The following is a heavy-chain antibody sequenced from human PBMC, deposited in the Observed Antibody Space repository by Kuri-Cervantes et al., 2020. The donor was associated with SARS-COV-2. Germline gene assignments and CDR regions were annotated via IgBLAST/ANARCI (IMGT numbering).Heavy chain of an antibody. CDR1: GFTFGDYA. Sequence: LKISCTASGFTFGDYAMSWVRQAPGKGLEWVGFIRSKAYGGTTEYAASVKGRFTISRDDSKSIAYLQMNSLKTEDTAVYYCTTGFSGYPLDYWGQGTLVTVSS. CDR3: TTGFSGYPLDY. V-gene: IGHV3-49*04. J-gene: IGHJ4*02. CDR2: IRSKAYGGTT. D-gene: IGHD5-12*01.